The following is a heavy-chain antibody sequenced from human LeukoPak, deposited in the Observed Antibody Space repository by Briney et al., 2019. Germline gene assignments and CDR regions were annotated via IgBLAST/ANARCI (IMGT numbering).Heavy chain of an antibody. D-gene: IGHD5-24*01. Sequence: ASVKVSCKASGYTFTSYDISWVRHAPGQGLEWMGWISTYNGNTNYPQKLQGRVTMTTDTSTSTAYMELRSLRSDDTAVYYCARERRDDYNWDASHIWGQGTMVTVSS. CDR2: ISTYNGNT. CDR1: GYTFTSYD. CDR3: ARERRDDYNWDASHI. J-gene: IGHJ3*02. V-gene: IGHV1-18*01.